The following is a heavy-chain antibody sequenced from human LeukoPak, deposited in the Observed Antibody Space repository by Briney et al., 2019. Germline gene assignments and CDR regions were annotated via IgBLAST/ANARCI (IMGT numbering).Heavy chain of an antibody. CDR3: ARRGPIEPHAFDI. CDR2: IIPIFGTA. Sequence: SVKVSCKASGGTFSSYAISWVRQAPGQGLEWMGRIIPIFGTANYAQKFQGRVTITTDESTSTAYMELGSLRSEDTAVYYCARRGPIEPHAFDIWGQGTMVTVSS. V-gene: IGHV1-69*05. J-gene: IGHJ3*02. D-gene: IGHD1-26*01. CDR1: GGTFSSYA.